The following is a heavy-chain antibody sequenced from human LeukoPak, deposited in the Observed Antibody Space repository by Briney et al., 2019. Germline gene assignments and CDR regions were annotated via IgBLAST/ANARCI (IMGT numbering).Heavy chain of an antibody. D-gene: IGHD5-12*01. V-gene: IGHV3-23*01. CDR3: AKHRGSGYEYYFDY. CDR2: ISNDRGST. J-gene: IGHJ4*02. Sequence: GGSLRLSCAASGFTFSGYAMSWVRQAPGKGLEWVSGISNDRGSTYYADSGKGRFTISRDNSKNTLYLQMNSLRAEDTAVYYCAKHRGSGYEYYFDYWGQGTLVTVSS. CDR1: GFTFSGYA.